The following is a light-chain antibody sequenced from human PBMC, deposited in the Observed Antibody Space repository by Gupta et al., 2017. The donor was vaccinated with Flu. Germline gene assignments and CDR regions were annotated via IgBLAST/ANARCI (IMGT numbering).Light chain of an antibody. CDR3: MQYSKWPHT. CDR1: QSIGYSDGSDC. Sequence: VIIGQLAPRARGSSQSIGYSDGSDCLHWFQQRPGQSPRRLIYKVSNRDSGVPDRFSGSGSETDFTLKISRVEAEDVGMYYCMQYSKWPHTFGQGTKLE. CDR2: KVS. J-gene: IGKJ2*01. V-gene: IGKV2-30*01.